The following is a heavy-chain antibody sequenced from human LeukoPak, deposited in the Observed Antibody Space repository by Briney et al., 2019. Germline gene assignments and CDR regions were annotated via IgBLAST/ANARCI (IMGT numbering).Heavy chain of an antibody. D-gene: IGHD3-10*01. V-gene: IGHV4-59*01. J-gene: IGHJ4*02. CDR1: GGSISSYY. CDR2: IYYSGST. CDR3: ARASRREYYFDY. Sequence: SETLSLTCTVSGGSISSYYWSWVRQPPGKGLEWIGYIYYSGSTNYNPSLKSRVTISVDTSKNQFSLKLSSVTAADTAVYYCARASRREYYFDYWGQGTLVTVSS.